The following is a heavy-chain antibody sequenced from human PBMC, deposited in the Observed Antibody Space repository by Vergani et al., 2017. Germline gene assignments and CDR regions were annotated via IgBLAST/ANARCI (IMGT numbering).Heavy chain of an antibody. D-gene: IGHD6-25*01. V-gene: IGHV1-69*01. CDR2: IIPIFCTA. CDR1: GGTFSSYA. J-gene: IGHJ6*03. Sequence: QVQLVQSGAEVKKPGSSVKVSCKASGGTFSSYAISWVRQAPGQGLEWMGGIIPIFCTANYAQKFQGRVTITADESTSTAYVELSSLRSEDTAVYYCASVPRGSAGSYYYYMDVWGKGTTVTVSS. CDR3: ASVPRGSAGSYYYYMDV.